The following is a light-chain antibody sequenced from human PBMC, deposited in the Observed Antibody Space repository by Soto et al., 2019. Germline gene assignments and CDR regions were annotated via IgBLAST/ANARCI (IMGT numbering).Light chain of an antibody. V-gene: IGLV2-14*01. CDR1: GSDVGRYNS. J-gene: IGLJ2*01. CDR3: SSYTTGNTVV. CDR2: EVN. Sequence: QSVLTQPASLSGSHGQSITISFTGSGSDVGRYNSVSWFQQHPVKAPKLILYEVNNRPSGISNLFSGSKSGNTASLTISGLQAEDEADYYCSSYTTGNTVVFGGGTQLTGL.